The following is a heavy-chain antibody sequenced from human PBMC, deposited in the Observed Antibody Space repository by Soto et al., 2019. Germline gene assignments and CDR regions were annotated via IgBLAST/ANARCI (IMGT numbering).Heavy chain of an antibody. J-gene: IGHJ5*02. CDR2: IYWDDDK. V-gene: IGHV2-5*02. CDR3: XXXXXXDYEGNWFDP. CDR1: GFSLSTSGVG. Sequence: QITLKESGPPLVKPTQTLTLTCTFSGFSLSTSGVGVGWIRQPPGKALEWLALIYWDDDKRYSPSLKSRLTITKDTSKNQVVLTLTNMXXXXXXXXXXXXXXXXDYEGNWFDPWGQGTLVTVSS. D-gene: IGHD4-17*01.